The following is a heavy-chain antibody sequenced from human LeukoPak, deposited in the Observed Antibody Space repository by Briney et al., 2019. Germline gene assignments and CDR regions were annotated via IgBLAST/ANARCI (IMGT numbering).Heavy chain of an antibody. D-gene: IGHD3-22*01. CDR3: AKGGHYDSSGYFGPSDY. V-gene: IGHV3-7*01. CDR2: IKPDGSDK. J-gene: IGHJ4*02. Sequence: PGGSLRLSCAASGFTFSTYWMNWVRQAPGKGLEWVANIKPDGSDKYYVDSVKGRFTVSRDNAKNSLYLQMNSLRAEDTAVYYCAKGGHYDSSGYFGPSDYWGQGTLVTVSS. CDR1: GFTFSTYW.